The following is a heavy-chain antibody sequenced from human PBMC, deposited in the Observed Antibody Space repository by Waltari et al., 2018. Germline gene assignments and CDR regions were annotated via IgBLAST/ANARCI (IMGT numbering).Heavy chain of an antibody. CDR3: ARDRLAAAGSHWFDP. D-gene: IGHD6-13*01. Sequence: QVQLVQSGAEVKKPGSSVTLSCKASGGTFSSYAISWVRQARGQGREWMGGIIPIFGTANYEQKFQGRVTITADESTSTAYMELSSLRSEDTAVYYCARDRLAAAGSHWFDPWGQGTLVTVSS. CDR1: GGTFSSYA. CDR2: IIPIFGTA. J-gene: IGHJ5*02. V-gene: IGHV1-69*12.